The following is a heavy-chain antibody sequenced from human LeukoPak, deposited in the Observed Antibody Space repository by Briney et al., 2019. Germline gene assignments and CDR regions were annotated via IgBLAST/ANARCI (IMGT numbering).Heavy chain of an antibody. D-gene: IGHD3-9*01. V-gene: IGHV1-69*04. CDR3: ARMLTQYYDILTGYYNVNAFDI. Sequence: ASVKVSCKASGGTFSSYAISWVRQAPGQGLEWMGRIIPILGIANYAQKFQGRVTITADKSTSTAYMELSSLRSEDTAVYYCARMLTQYYDILTGYYNVNAFDIWGQGTMVTVSS. CDR1: GGTFSSYA. CDR2: IIPILGIA. J-gene: IGHJ3*02.